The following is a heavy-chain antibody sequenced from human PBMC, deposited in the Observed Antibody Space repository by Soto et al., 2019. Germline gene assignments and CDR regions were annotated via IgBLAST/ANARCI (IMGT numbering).Heavy chain of an antibody. CDR1: GFTFSSYS. CDR3: ARERRYFDWLWGAFEI. Sequence: GGSLRLSCAASGFTFSSYSMNWVRQAPGKGLEWVSYISSSSSTIYYADSVKGRFTISRDNAKNSLYLQMNSLRAEDTAVYYCARERRYFDWLWGAFEIWGQGTMVTGSS. D-gene: IGHD3-9*01. J-gene: IGHJ3*02. CDR2: ISSSSSTI. V-gene: IGHV3-48*01.